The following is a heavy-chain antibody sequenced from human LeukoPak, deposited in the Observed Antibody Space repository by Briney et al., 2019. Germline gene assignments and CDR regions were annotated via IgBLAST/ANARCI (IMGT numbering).Heavy chain of an antibody. V-gene: IGHV3-74*01. Sequence: GGSLRLSCAASGFTSSSYWMHWVRQVPGRGLVWVSRISGDGTARNYADSVEGRFTISRDDAKNTVDLQMNSLRGEDTAVYYCVRGRGSYGWFDPWGQGTLVTVSS. CDR2: ISGDGTAR. CDR3: VRGRGSYGWFDP. CDR1: GFTSSSYW. J-gene: IGHJ5*02. D-gene: IGHD3-10*01.